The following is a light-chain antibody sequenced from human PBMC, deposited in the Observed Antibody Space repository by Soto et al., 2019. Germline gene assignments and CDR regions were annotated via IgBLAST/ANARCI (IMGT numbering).Light chain of an antibody. Sequence: DIQMTQSPSTLSASVGDRVTITCRASQSISTWLAWYQQKPGKAPKVLIYTASSLQSGVPSRFSGGGSGTEFSLTISSLQPDDFATYYYQQYNSYPLTFGGGTKVEIK. V-gene: IGKV1-5*03. J-gene: IGKJ4*01. CDR3: QQYNSYPLT. CDR1: QSISTW. CDR2: TAS.